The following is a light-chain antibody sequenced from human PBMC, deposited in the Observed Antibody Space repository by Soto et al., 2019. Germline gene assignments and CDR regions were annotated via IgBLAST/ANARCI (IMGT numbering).Light chain of an antibody. J-gene: IGLJ1*01. CDR2: DDN. CDR1: SSNIGGNS. Sequence: SVVTQPPSVSATPGQPVTLSCSGSSSNIGGNSVSWYQQLPGTAPKLLIYDDNKRPSGIPDRFSGSKSGTSATLGITGFQTGDEADYYCGSWDSSLSAYVFGTGNKVTVL. CDR3: GSWDSSLSAYV. V-gene: IGLV1-51*01.